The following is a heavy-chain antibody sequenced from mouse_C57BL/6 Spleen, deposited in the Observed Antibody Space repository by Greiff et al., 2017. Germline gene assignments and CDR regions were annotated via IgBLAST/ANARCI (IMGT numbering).Heavy chain of an antibody. CDR2: IDPSDSYT. CDR3: ASLTTVVGVDY. J-gene: IGHJ2*01. CDR1: GYTFPSYW. V-gene: IGHV1-59*01. Sequence: QVQLQQPGAELVRPGTSVKLSCKASGYTFPSYWMHWVKQRPGQGLEWIGVIDPSDSYTNYNQKFKGKATLTVDTSSSTAYMQLSSLTSEDSAVYYCASLTTVVGVDYWGQGTTLTVSS. D-gene: IGHD1-1*01.